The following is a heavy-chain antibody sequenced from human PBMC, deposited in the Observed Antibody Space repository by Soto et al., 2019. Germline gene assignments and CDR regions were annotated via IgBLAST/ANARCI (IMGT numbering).Heavy chain of an antibody. CDR3: ARDAKYYDILTGYYPDAFDI. CDR2: IHYSGST. D-gene: IGHD3-9*01. J-gene: IGHJ3*02. V-gene: IGHV4-61*01. Sequence: SETLSLTCTVSGGSVSSGSYYWSWIRQPPGKGLEWIGYIHYSGSTYYNPSLKSRVTISVDTSKNQFSLKLSSVTAADTAVYYCARDAKYYDILTGYYPDAFDIWGQGTMVTVSS. CDR1: GGSVSSGSYY.